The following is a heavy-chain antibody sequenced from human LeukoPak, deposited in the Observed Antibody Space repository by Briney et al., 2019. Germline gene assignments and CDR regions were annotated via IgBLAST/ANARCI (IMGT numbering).Heavy chain of an antibody. Sequence: PGRSLRLSCAASGVTISTNFMNWVRQAPDKGLEWVAVLSYDGSNKYYADSVKGRFTISRDDSKNTLYLQMNSLTPDDTAVYYCARGDSGWFFFDYWGQATLITVSS. CDR2: LSYDGSNK. CDR3: ARGDSGWFFFDY. J-gene: IGHJ4*02. V-gene: IGHV3-30*04. D-gene: IGHD6-19*01. CDR1: GVTISTNF.